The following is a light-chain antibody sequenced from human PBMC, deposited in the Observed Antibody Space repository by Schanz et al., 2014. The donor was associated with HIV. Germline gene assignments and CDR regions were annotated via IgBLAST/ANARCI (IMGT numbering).Light chain of an antibody. CDR1: QTVSSNS. CDR3: QQYASSPYT. Sequence: EIVLTQSPVILSLSPGERATLSCRASQTVSSNSLGWYQQKRGQVPRLLIYSASRRANGIPDRFSGSGSGTDFTLTISRLEPEDFAVYFCQQYASSPYTFGQGTKLEIK. V-gene: IGKV3-20*01. J-gene: IGKJ2*01. CDR2: SAS.